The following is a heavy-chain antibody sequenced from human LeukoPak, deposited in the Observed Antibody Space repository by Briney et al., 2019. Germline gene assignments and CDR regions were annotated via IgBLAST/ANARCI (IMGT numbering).Heavy chain of an antibody. CDR2: INHSGST. J-gene: IGHJ4*02. V-gene: IGHV4-34*01. CDR3: SRDRYGGRPFDY. D-gene: IGHD4-23*01. Sequence: PSETLSLTCAVYGGSFNGYYWSWIRQPPGKGLELIGEINHSGSTNYNPSLKSRVTISVDTSKNQFSLQLSSVTAADTAVYYCSRDRYGGRPFDYWGQGTLVTVSS. CDR1: GGSFNGYY.